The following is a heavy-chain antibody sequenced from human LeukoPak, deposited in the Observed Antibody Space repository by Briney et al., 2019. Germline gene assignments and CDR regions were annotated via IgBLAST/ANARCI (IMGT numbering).Heavy chain of an antibody. CDR2: ISSDGSNT. CDR3: SREGLLNGFDF. J-gene: IGHJ3*01. V-gene: IGHV3-30*04. CDR1: GFTFENYV. D-gene: IGHD1-26*01. Sequence: GGSLRLSCVAFGFTFENYVIHWVRQAPGKGLEWVAVISSDGSNTFYTDSVKGRFTISRDNSKNTLYLQMNSLRAEDTAAYYCSREGLLNGFDFWGQGTMVTVSS.